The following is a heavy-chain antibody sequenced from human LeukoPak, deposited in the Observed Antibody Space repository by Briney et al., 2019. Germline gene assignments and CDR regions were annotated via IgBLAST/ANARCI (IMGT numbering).Heavy chain of an antibody. CDR3: ARDLTTSDN. D-gene: IGHD1/OR15-1a*01. J-gene: IGHJ4*02. Sequence: AGGSLRLSCAASGFPFDDYGMSWVRQAPGKGLEWVSGINWSGGRTGYADSLKGRFTISRDNAKNTLYLQMNSLRDEDTALYYCARDLTTSDNWGQGTLVTVSS. V-gene: IGHV3-20*04. CDR1: GFPFDDYG. CDR2: INWSGGRT.